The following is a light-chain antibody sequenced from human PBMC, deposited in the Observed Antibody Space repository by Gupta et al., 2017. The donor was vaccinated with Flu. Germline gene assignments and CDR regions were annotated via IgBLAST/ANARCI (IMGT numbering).Light chain of an antibody. J-gene: IGKJ1*01. CDR2: AAS. CDR3: QQSYSTPRT. Sequence: SQITHSPSSLSASVGDRVTITCRASQSISSYLNWYQQKPGKAPNLLIYAASILESGVPSRFSGSGSGTDFTLTISRLQPEDFANYYCQQSYSTPRTFGQGTKVEIK. V-gene: IGKV1-39*01. CDR1: QSISSY.